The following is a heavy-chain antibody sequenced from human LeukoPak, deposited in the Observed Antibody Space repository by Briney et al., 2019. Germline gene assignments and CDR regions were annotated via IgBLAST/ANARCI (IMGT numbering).Heavy chain of an antibody. Sequence: GGSLRLSCAASGFTFSSYGMHWVRQAPGKGLEWVAFIRYDGSNKYYADSVKGRFTISRDNSKNTLYLQMDSLRAEDTAVYYCARAPTPYGNGMDVWGQGTTVTVSS. CDR1: GFTFSSYG. CDR3: ARAPTPYGNGMDV. J-gene: IGHJ6*02. D-gene: IGHD1-26*01. V-gene: IGHV3-30*02. CDR2: IRYDGSNK.